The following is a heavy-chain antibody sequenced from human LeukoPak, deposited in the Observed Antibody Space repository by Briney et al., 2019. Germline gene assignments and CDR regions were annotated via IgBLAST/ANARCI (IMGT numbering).Heavy chain of an antibody. CDR2: MYSSGTT. V-gene: IGHV4-4*07. D-gene: IGHD6-19*01. Sequence: SETLSLTCTVSGDSIGSYYWSWIRQSAGKRLEWIGRMYSSGTTDYNPSLQSRVTMSIDTSKNQFSLKLNSVTAADTAVYYCARSSGWRFDYWGQGTLVTVSS. CDR3: ARSSGWRFDY. CDR1: GDSIGSYY. J-gene: IGHJ4*02.